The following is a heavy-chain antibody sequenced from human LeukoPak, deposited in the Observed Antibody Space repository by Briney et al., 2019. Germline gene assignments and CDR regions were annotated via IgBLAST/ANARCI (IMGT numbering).Heavy chain of an antibody. CDR1: GYTFTSYG. J-gene: IGHJ6*02. D-gene: IGHD1-26*01. CDR2: ISAHNGNT. Sequence: GASVKVSCKASGYTFTSYGISWVRQAPGQGLEWMGWISAHNGNTNYAQKLQGRVTMTTDTSTSTAYMELRSLRSDDTAVYYCARGEQWELLSGYGMDVWGQGTTVTVSS. V-gene: IGHV1-18*01. CDR3: ARGEQWELLSGYGMDV.